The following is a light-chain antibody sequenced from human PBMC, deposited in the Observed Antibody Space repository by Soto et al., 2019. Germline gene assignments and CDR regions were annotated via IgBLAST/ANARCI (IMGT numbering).Light chain of an antibody. CDR3: QQYGSSPQIFT. J-gene: IGKJ3*01. CDR2: GTA. V-gene: IGKV3-20*01. CDR1: QRVSYSY. Sequence: EIVLTQSPGTLSLSPGERATLSCRASQRVSYSYLAWYQQKPGQAPRLLIYGTASRATGIRDRFSGSGSGTDFTLTISRLEPEDSAVYYCQQYGSSPQIFTFGPGTKVDIK.